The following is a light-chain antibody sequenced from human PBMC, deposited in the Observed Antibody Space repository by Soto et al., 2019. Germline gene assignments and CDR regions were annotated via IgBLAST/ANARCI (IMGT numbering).Light chain of an antibody. CDR1: SSNIGTNY. CDR3: AAWDDSLSGVV. V-gene: IGLV1-47*01. J-gene: IGLJ3*02. Sequence: QSVLTQPPSASGTPGETVTISSSGNSSNIGTNYVSWYQQLPGTAPKLLIYGNNQRPSGVPDRFSGSRSGTSASLAISGLRSEDEADYYCAAWDDSLSGVVFGGGTQLTVL. CDR2: GNN.